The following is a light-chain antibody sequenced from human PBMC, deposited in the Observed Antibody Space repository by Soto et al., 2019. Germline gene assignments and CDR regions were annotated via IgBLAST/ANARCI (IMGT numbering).Light chain of an antibody. Sequence: EIVLTQSPGTLSLFPGERATLSCRASQSISSNYLAWYQHKPGQAPRRLIHGASNRATGIPDRFSGAGSGTDFTLTISRLEPEDFAVYYCHQYGSAPAWTFGQGTKVEIK. CDR1: QSISSNY. V-gene: IGKV3-20*01. J-gene: IGKJ1*01. CDR2: GAS. CDR3: HQYGSAPAWT.